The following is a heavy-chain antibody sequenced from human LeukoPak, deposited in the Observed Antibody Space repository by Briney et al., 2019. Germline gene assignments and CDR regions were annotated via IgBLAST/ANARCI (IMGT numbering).Heavy chain of an antibody. D-gene: IGHD3-9*01. CDR3: ASLIRYDTLTGYSDFDY. J-gene: IGHJ4*02. Sequence: SGTLSLTCAVSGGSISSSNWWSWVRQPPGKGLEWIGEIYHSGSTNYNPSLKSRVTISVDKSKNQFSLKLSSVTAADTAVYYCASLIRYDTLTGYSDFDYWGQGTLVTVSS. CDR1: GGSISSSNW. V-gene: IGHV4-4*02. CDR2: IYHSGST.